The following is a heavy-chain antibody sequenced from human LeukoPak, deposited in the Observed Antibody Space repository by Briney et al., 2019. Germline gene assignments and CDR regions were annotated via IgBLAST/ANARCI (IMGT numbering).Heavy chain of an antibody. J-gene: IGHJ4*02. D-gene: IGHD5-24*01. Sequence: SETLSLTCTGSGGSISNYYWSWIRQSPEKGLEWIGYIHDSGSTNYNPSLKSRVTISVDTSKNQFSLKLSSVTAADTAVYYCARLDAAAGRYLQFFYWGQGTLVTVSS. CDR3: ARLDAAAGRYLQFFY. CDR1: GGSISNYY. CDR2: IHDSGST. V-gene: IGHV4-59*08.